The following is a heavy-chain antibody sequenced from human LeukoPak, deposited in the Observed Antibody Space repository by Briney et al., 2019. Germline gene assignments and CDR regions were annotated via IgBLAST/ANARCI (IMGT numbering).Heavy chain of an antibody. CDR3: ADHPAALNWYFDL. Sequence: SVKVSCKASGGTFSSYAISWVRQAPGQGLEWMGGIIPIFGTANYAQKFQGRVTITADESTSTAYMELSSLRSEDTAVYYCADHPAALNWYFDLWGRGTLVTVSS. D-gene: IGHD6-25*01. CDR2: IIPIFGTA. V-gene: IGHV1-69*13. J-gene: IGHJ2*01. CDR1: GGTFSSYA.